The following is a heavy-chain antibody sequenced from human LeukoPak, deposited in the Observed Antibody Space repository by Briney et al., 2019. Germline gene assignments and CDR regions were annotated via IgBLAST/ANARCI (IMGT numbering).Heavy chain of an antibody. CDR1: GFTVSSIH. J-gene: IGHJ3*02. V-gene: IGHV3-53*01. CDR2: IFSGGST. CDR3: ARAQTRAFDI. Sequence: QSGGSLRLSCAASGFTVSSIHMSWVRQAPGKGLEWVSVIFSGGSTYYTDSVKGRFTISRGNSKNTLYLQMNSLRAEDTAIYYCARAQTRAFDIWGQGTMVTVSS.